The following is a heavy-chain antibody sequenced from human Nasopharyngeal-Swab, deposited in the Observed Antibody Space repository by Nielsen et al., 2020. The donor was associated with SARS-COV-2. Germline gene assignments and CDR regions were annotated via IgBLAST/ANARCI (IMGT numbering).Heavy chain of an antibody. J-gene: IGHJ5*02. CDR1: GFTFTSYY. Sequence: GESLKISCAASGFTFTSYYMHWVRQAPGQGLEWMGIINPSGGSTSYAQKFQGRVTMTRDTSTSTVYMELSSLRSEDTAVYYCARDVDSSGYYAWFDPWGQGTLVTVSS. CDR3: ARDVDSSGYYAWFDP. V-gene: IGHV1-46*01. CDR2: INPSGGST. D-gene: IGHD3-22*01.